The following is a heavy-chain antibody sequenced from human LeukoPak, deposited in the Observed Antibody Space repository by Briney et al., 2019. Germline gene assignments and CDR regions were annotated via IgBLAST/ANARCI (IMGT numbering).Heavy chain of an antibody. CDR3: ARVGEGYVSTHAAFDI. J-gene: IGHJ3*02. D-gene: IGHD3-16*01. CDR2: INPSGGST. Sequence: GASVKVSCKASGYTFTSYCMHWVRQAPGQGLEWMGIINPSGGSTSYAQKFQGRVTMTRDTSTSTAYMELSRLRSDDTAVYYCARVGEGYVSTHAAFDIWGQGTMVTVSS. CDR1: GYTFTSYC. V-gene: IGHV1-46*01.